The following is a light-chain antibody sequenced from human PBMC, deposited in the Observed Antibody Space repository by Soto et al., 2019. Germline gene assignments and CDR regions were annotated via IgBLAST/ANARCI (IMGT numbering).Light chain of an antibody. V-gene: IGKV1-27*01. CDR2: VAS. CDR3: QKYNSAQWT. CDR1: QGISNY. Sequence: DIQMTQSPSSLSASVGDRVTITCRASQGISNYLAWYQQQPGKVPKLLIYVASTLQSGVPSRFSSSGSGTDFTLTISSLQPEDVATYYCQKYNSAQWTFGQGTKVEIK. J-gene: IGKJ1*01.